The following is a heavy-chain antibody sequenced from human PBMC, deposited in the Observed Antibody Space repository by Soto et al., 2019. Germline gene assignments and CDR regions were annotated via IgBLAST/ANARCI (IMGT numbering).Heavy chain of an antibody. CDR3: ARMRSSSWHGGDKYYSLDV. Sequence: VESLKISCKDSAHKLTTYRICWVRQKPGKGLEWMGRIDPSDSYTNYSPSFQGHVTISVDKATSTAYLEWRSLKSSDTATYYCARMRSSSWHGGDKYYSLDVWGQGTTVTVSS. CDR1: AHKLTTYR. D-gene: IGHD2-15*01. V-gene: IGHV5-10-1*01. CDR2: IDPSDSYT. J-gene: IGHJ6*02.